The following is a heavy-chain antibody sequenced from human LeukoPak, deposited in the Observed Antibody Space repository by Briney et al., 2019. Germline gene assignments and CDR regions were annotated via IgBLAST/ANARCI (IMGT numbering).Heavy chain of an antibody. CDR2: IYYSGST. J-gene: IGHJ6*02. V-gene: IGHV4-59*08. CDR3: ATPNYYNGMDV. Sequence: SETLSLTCTVSGGSISNYYWTWIRQPPGKGLEWIGHIYYSGSTNYNPSLKSRVTMSIDTPKRQFSLKLTSVTAADTAVYYCATPNYYNGMDVWGQGTTVTVSS. CDR1: GGSISNYY.